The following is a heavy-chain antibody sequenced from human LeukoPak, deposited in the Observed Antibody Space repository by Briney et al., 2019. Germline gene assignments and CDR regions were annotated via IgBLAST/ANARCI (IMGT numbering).Heavy chain of an antibody. V-gene: IGHV3-7*03. J-gene: IGHJ6*03. CDR3: AKSGYSSGWDYYYYYMDV. Sequence: GGSLRLSCAASGITFSSYWMSWVRQAPGKGLEWVANIKQDGSEKYYVDSVKGRFTISRDNAKNSLYLQMNSLRAEDMALYYCAKSGYSSGWDYYYYYMDVWGKGTTVTVSS. CDR2: IKQDGSEK. D-gene: IGHD6-19*01. CDR1: GITFSSYW.